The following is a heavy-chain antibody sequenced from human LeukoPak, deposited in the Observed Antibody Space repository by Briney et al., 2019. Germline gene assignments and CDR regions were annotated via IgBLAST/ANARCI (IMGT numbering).Heavy chain of an antibody. CDR1: GFTFSSYA. Sequence: GGSLRLSCAASGFTFSSYAMHWVRQAPGKGLVWVSRINTDGSSTSYADSVKGRFTISRDNAKNTLYLQMNSLRAEDTAVYYCAREDDYQDAFDIWGQGTMVTVSS. D-gene: IGHD5-24*01. V-gene: IGHV3-74*01. J-gene: IGHJ3*02. CDR3: AREDDYQDAFDI. CDR2: INTDGSST.